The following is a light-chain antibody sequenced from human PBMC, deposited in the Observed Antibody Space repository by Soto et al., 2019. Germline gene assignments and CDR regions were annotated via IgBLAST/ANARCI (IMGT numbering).Light chain of an antibody. Sequence: EVVMTQSPATVSVSPGEGVTLSCRASQTISNVLAWYQQKPGQAPRLLIYGASTRATGVPARFSGGGSGTEFTLTISSLQSEDFAFYYCQQNNKWPPVTFGGGTKVDIK. CDR1: QTISNV. CDR3: QQNNKWPPVT. V-gene: IGKV3-15*01. J-gene: IGKJ4*01. CDR2: GAS.